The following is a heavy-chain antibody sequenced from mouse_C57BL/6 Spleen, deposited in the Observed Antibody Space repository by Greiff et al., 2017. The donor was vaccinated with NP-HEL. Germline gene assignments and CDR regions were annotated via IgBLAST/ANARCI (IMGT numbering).Heavy chain of an antibody. Sequence: QVQLQQPGAELVRPGTSVKLSCKASGYTFTSYWMHWVKQRPGQGLEWIGVIDPSDSYTNYNQKFKGKATLTVDTSSSTAYMQLSSLTSEDSAVYYCARRDYYGSTFWGQGTTLTVSS. CDR1: GYTFTSYW. CDR2: IDPSDSYT. J-gene: IGHJ2*01. D-gene: IGHD1-1*01. CDR3: ARRDYYGSTF. V-gene: IGHV1-59*01.